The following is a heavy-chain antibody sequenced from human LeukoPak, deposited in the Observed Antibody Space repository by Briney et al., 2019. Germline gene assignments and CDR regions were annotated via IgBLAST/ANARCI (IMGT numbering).Heavy chain of an antibody. Sequence: PGGSLRLSCAASGFTFSSYSMNWVRQAPGKGLEWVSSISSSSRYIYYADSVKGRFTISKDTSRNTLYLQMNSLRAEDTAVYYCTKDLMRDRWFGESWGQGTLVTVSS. CDR2: ISSSSRYI. CDR3: TKDLMRDRWFGES. J-gene: IGHJ5*02. V-gene: IGHV3-21*01. CDR1: GFTFSSYS. D-gene: IGHD3-10*01.